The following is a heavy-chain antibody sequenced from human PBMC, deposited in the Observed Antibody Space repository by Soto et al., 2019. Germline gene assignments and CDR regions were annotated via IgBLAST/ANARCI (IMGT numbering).Heavy chain of an antibody. CDR2: IYYSGST. CDR1: GGSISSSSYS. Sequence: PSETLSLTCTVSGGSISSSSYSWGWIRQPPGKGLEWIGSIYYSGSTYYNPSLKSRVTISVDTSKNQFSLKLSSVTAADTAVYYCASQSYSNFLDYWGQGTLVTVS. J-gene: IGHJ4*02. D-gene: IGHD6-13*01. CDR3: ASQSYSNFLDY. V-gene: IGHV4-39*01.